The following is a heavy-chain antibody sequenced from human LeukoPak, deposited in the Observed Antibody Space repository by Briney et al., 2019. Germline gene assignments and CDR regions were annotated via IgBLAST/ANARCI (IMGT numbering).Heavy chain of an antibody. CDR3: ARDLPPYYYDSSGEGFDY. V-gene: IGHV1-46*01. CDR2: INPSGGST. J-gene: IGHJ4*02. CDR1: GYTFTSYY. D-gene: IGHD3-22*01. Sequence: GASVKVSCKASGYTFTSYYMHWVRQAPGQGLEWIGIINPSGGSTSYAQKFQGRVTMTRDTSTSTVYMELSSLRSEDTAVYYCARDLPPYYYDSSGEGFDYWGQGTLVTVSS.